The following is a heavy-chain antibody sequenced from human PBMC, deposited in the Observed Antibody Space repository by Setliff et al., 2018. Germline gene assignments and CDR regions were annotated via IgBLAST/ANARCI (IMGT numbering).Heavy chain of an antibody. CDR3: VREGVDSRSSTDYRYYLDV. D-gene: IGHD3-22*01. CDR2: TNPIFGTT. V-gene: IGHV1-69*05. CDR1: GGTFSSYG. J-gene: IGHJ6*03. Sequence: GASVKVSCKASGGTFSSYGISWVRQAPGQGLEWMGGTNPIFGTTDYAQKFQGRVTIITDESTSTAFMQLSSLRSEDTAFYYCVREGVDSRSSTDYRYYLDVWGKGTPVTVSS.